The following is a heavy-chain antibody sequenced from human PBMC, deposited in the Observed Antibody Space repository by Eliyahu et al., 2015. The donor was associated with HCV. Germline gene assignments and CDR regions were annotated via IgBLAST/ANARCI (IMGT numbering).Heavy chain of an antibody. CDR2: IYYSGST. CDR1: GGSISRSSYY. D-gene: IGHD3-10*01. J-gene: IGHJ6*04. V-gene: IGHV4-39*01. Sequence: QLQLQESGPGLVKPSETLSLTCTVSGGSISRSSYYLGWFRQPPGKGLEWIGSIYYSGSTYYNPSLKSRVTISVDTSKNQFSLKLSSVTAADTAVYYCARHYYGSGSYYIDYYYYYGMDVWGKGTTVTVSS. CDR3: ARHYYGSGSYYIDYYYYYGMDV.